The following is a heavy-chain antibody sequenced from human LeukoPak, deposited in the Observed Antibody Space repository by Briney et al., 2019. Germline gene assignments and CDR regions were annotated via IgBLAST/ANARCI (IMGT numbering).Heavy chain of an antibody. V-gene: IGHV3-23*01. D-gene: IGHD3-22*01. J-gene: IGHJ5*02. CDR1: GFTFSTYA. Sequence: GGSLRLSCAASGFTFSTYAMSWVRQAPGKGLEWVSGITDSGGATFYADSVKGRFTISRDNSKSTVYLQMNSLRTEDTAVYYCAKLPIVGNWFDPWGQGTLVTVSS. CDR2: ITDSGGAT. CDR3: AKLPIVGNWFDP.